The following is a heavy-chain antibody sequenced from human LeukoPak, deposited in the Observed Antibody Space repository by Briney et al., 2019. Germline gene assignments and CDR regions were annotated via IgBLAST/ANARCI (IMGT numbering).Heavy chain of an antibody. D-gene: IGHD3-10*01. V-gene: IGHV4-59*01. Sequence: SLALSLPCSVCGGSLNSYYRSGIRHPQRKGLEESGYNHYRGSTKFNPSLKSRVNISVDTFQKQFSLKLSPVTAADTAVYYCARQTMVRGVYGSDPWGQGTLVTVSS. CDR2: NHYRGST. CDR3: ARQTMVRGVYGSDP. J-gene: IGHJ5*02. CDR1: GGSLNSYY.